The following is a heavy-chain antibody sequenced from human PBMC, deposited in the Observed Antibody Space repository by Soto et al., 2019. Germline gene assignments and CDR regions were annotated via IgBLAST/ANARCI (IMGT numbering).Heavy chain of an antibody. CDR3: TTDESIVVQWETETDI. CDR1: GFTFSNAW. Sequence: GGSLRLSCAASGFTFSNAWMNWVRQAPGKGLEWVGRIKSKTDGGTTDYAAPVKGRFTISRDESKNTLYLQMNSLKTEDTAVYYCTTDESIVVQWETETDIWGQGTMVTVSS. J-gene: IGHJ3*02. CDR2: IKSKTDGGTT. D-gene: IGHD1-26*01. V-gene: IGHV3-15*07.